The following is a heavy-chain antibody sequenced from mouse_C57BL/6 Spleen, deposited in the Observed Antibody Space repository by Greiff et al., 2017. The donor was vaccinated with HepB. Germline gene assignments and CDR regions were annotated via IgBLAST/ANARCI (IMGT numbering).Heavy chain of an antibody. CDR1: GFTFSSYA. J-gene: IGHJ1*03. V-gene: IGHV5-4*01. Sequence: EVMLVESGGGLVKPGGSLKLSCAASGFTFSSYAMSWVRQTPEKRLEWVATISDGGSYTYYPDNVKGRFTISRDNAKNNLYLQMSPLKSEDTAMYYCARDRVPQSLYYYGSRGWYFDVWGTGTTVTVSS. D-gene: IGHD1-1*01. CDR3: ARDRVPQSLYYYGSRGWYFDV. CDR2: ISDGGSYT.